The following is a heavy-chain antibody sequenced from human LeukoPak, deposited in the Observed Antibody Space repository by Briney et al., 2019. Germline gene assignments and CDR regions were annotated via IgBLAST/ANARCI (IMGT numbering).Heavy chain of an antibody. CDR2: IIPILGIA. D-gene: IGHD5-12*01. CDR3: AGPANSRADIVAFYYYYGMDV. Sequence: ASVKVSCKASGGTFSSYAISWVRQAPGQGLEWMGRIIPILGIANYAQKFQGRVTITADKSTSTAYMELSSLRSEDTAVYYCAGPANSRADIVAFYYYYGMDVWGQGTTVTVSS. J-gene: IGHJ6*02. CDR1: GGTFSSYA. V-gene: IGHV1-69*04.